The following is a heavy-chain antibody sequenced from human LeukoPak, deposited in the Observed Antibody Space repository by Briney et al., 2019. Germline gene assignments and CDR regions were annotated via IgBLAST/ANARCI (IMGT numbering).Heavy chain of an antibody. J-gene: IGHJ6*02. CDR1: GYTFTGYL. D-gene: IGHD2-15*01. Sequence: ASVKVSCKAAGYTFTGYLMHWVCQAPGQRLEWMGWINPNSGGTNYAQKFQGRVTMTRDTSISTAYMELSRLRSDDTAVYYCALVAAHTGFYYYGMDVWGQGTTVTVSS. V-gene: IGHV1-2*02. CDR2: INPNSGGT. CDR3: ALVAAHTGFYYYGMDV.